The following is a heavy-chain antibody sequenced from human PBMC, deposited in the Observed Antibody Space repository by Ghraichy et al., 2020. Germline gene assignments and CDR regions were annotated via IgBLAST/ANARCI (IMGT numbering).Heavy chain of an antibody. CDR1: GGSISSYY. J-gene: IGHJ4*02. CDR2: IYYSGST. V-gene: IGHV4-59*08. D-gene: IGHD6-19*01. CDR3: ARLGGPYSSGWGWCED. Sequence: SETLSLTCTVSGGSISSYYWSWIRQPPGKGLEWIGYIYYSGSTNYNPSLKSRVTISVDTSKNQFSLKLSSVTAADTAVYYCARLGGPYSSGWGWCEDWGQGTLVTVSS.